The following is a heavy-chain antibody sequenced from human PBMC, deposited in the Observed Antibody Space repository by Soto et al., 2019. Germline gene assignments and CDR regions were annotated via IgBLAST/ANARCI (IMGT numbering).Heavy chain of an antibody. J-gene: IGHJ3*02. CDR2: INPNIGNA. CDR3: ARGHEFGGNSDAYDI. CDR1: GYTFTSYD. Sequence: ASVKVSCKASGYTFTSYDINWVRQATGQRPEWMGRINPNIGNAGYAQKFQGRVTMTTNTSTSTAYMELRSLLSEDTAVYYCARGHEFGGNSDAYDIWGQGTVVT. V-gene: IGHV1-8*01. D-gene: IGHD2-21*01.